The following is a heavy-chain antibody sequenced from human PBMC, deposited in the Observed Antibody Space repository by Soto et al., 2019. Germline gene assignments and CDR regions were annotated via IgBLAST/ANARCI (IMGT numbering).Heavy chain of an antibody. J-gene: IGHJ4*02. V-gene: IGHV3-30-3*01. CDR3: ARDQERARPHYFGY. CDR2: ISYDRSNK. CDR1: GFTFSSDA. Sequence: PVGSLRLSCAASGFTFSSDAMHWVRQAPGKGLEWVAVISYDRSNKYYADSVKGRFTISRDNSKNTLYLQMNSLRAEDTAVYYCARDQERARPHYFGYWGPGTLVTVSS. D-gene: IGHD1-26*01.